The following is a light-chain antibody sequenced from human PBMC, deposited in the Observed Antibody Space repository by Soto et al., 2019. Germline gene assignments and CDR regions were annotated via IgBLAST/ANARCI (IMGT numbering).Light chain of an antibody. CDR2: ENN. J-gene: IGLJ7*01. Sequence: QSVLTQPPSVSAAPGQKVTISCSGSSSNIGNNYVSWYQQLPGTAPKLLIYENNKRPSGIPDRFSGSKSGTSATLGITGLQTGAEADYYCGTWDSSLSAGEAVFGGGTQLTVL. CDR1: SSNIGNNY. V-gene: IGLV1-51*02. CDR3: GTWDSSLSAGEAV.